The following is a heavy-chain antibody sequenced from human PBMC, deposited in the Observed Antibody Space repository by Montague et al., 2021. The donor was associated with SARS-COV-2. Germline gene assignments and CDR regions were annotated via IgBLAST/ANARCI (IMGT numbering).Heavy chain of an antibody. J-gene: IGHJ4*02. V-gene: IGHV3-48*04. CDR1: GFTFSRHS. D-gene: IGHD6-19*01. CDR2: IHRDSSSI. Sequence: SLRLSCAASGFTFSRHSMNWVRQAPGKGLEWISYIHRDSSSILYADSVKGRFTISREDGKNSLFLQMNSLRADDTAVYYCASAESGWSSHWFDFWGQGTLVTVSS. CDR3: ASAESGWSSHWFDF.